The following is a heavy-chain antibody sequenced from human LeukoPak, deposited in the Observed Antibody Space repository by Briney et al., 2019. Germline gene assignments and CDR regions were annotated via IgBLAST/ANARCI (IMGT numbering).Heavy chain of an antibody. CDR3: AREYYYDSSGYPH. Sequence: SETLSLTCTVSGGSISSYYWSWIRQPAGKGLEWIGRIYTSGITNYNPSLKSRVTMSVDTSKSQFSLKLSSVTAADTAVYYCAREYYYDSSGYPHWGQGTLVTVSS. J-gene: IGHJ4*02. D-gene: IGHD3-22*01. V-gene: IGHV4-4*07. CDR1: GGSISSYY. CDR2: IYTSGIT.